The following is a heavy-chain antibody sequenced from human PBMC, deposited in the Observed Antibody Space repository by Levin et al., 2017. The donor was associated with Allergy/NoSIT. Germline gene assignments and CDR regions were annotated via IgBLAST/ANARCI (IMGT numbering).Heavy chain of an antibody. J-gene: IGHJ4*02. CDR1: GFTFSDYY. CDR2: ISSSGSSI. Sequence: GESLKISCAASGFTFSDYYMSWIRQAPGKGLECISYISSSGSSIYYADSVKGRFTISRDNAKNSLYLQMNSLRVEDTAIYYCVRRGAGRYFDYWGQGTLVPVSS. CDR3: VRRGAGRYFDY. V-gene: IGHV3-11*01.